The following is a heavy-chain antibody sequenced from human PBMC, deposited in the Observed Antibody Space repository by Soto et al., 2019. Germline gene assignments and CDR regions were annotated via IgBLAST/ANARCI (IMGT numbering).Heavy chain of an antibody. CDR2: INPNSGGT. Sequence: ASVKVSCKASGYTFTGYYMHWVRQAPGQGLEWMGWINPNSGGTNYAQKFQGRVTMTRDTSISTAYMGLSRLRSDDTAVYYCARVYYYDSSGPNDAFDIWGQGTMVTVSS. V-gene: IGHV1-2*02. D-gene: IGHD3-22*01. CDR3: ARVYYYDSSGPNDAFDI. CDR1: GYTFTGYY. J-gene: IGHJ3*02.